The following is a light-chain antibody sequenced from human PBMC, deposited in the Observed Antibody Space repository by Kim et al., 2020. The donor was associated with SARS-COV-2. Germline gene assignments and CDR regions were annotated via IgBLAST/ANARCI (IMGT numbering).Light chain of an antibody. CDR2: QDS. CDR3: QAWDSSLVV. CDR1: KLGDKY. J-gene: IGLJ2*01. Sequence: GSPGQTASITCSGDKLGDKYACWYQQKPGQSPVLVIYQDSKRPSGIPERFSGSNSGNTATLTISGTQAMDEADYYCQAWDSSLVVFGGGTQLTVL. V-gene: IGLV3-1*01.